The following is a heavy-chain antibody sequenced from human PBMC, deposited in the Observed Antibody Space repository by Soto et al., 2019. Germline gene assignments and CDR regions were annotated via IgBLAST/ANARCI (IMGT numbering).Heavy chain of an antibody. V-gene: IGHV3-7*01. J-gene: IGHJ4*02. CDR3: ATYHDDEWESYRHRY. CDR2: INQDGRDT. D-gene: IGHD3-16*02. CDR1: GLAFRSFL. Sequence: GGSLRLSCAASGLAFRSFLMSWVRQAPGGGLEWVANINQDGRDTYYSDSVRDRFAISRDNAANSLFLHMNSLGAEDTAVYYCATYHDDEWESYRHRYWGQGTLVTVSS.